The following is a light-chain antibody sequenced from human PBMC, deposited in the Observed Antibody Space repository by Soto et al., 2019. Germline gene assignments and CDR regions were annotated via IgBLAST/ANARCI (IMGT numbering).Light chain of an antibody. CDR2: GAS. J-gene: IGKJ1*01. CDR3: QQYNNWPPWT. CDR1: QSVSSN. Sequence: EIVMTQSPATLSVSPGERATLSCRASQSVSSNLAWYQQKPGQAPRLLFYGASTRATGIPARFSGSGSATEFTLAISSLQAEDFAVYYCQQYNNWPPWTFGQGTKVEIK. V-gene: IGKV3-15*01.